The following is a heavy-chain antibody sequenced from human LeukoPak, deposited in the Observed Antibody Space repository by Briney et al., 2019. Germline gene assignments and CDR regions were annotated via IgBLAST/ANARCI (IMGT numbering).Heavy chain of an antibody. Sequence: SQTLSLTCTVYGGSISSGDYYWSWLRQPPGTGLEWIGYIYYSGSTYYNPSLKSRVTISVDTSKNQFSLKLSSVTAADTAVYYCARDRQYCSGGSCYPEWFDPWGQGTLVTVSS. D-gene: IGHD2-15*01. J-gene: IGHJ5*02. CDR1: GGSISSGDYY. CDR3: ARDRQYCSGGSCYPEWFDP. CDR2: IYYSGST. V-gene: IGHV4-30-4*08.